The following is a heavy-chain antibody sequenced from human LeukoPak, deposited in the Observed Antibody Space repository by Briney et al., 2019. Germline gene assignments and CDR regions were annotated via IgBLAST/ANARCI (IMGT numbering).Heavy chain of an antibody. CDR3: ARQLGELRFLEWTPQGGY. CDR1: GYSISSGYY. Sequence: SETLSLTCAVSGYSISSGYYWGWIRQPPGKGLEWIGSIYHSGSTYYNPSLKSRVTISVDTSKNQFSLKLSSVTAADTAVYYCARQLGELRFLEWTPQGGYWGQGTLVTVSS. V-gene: IGHV4-38-2*01. J-gene: IGHJ4*02. D-gene: IGHD3-3*01. CDR2: IYHSGST.